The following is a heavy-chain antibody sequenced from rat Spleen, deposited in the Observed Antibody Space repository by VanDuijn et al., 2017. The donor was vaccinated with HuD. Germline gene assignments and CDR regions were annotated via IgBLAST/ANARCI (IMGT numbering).Heavy chain of an antibody. CDR3: ARDENGYVNQWFAY. Sequence: QVQLKESGPGLVQPSQTLSLTCTVSGFSLTSNGVSWVRQPPGEGLEWIAAISSGGDTYYNSALKSRLSISKDTSTSQVFLKMNSLQTEDTATYYCARDENGYVNQWFAYWGQGTLVTVSS. J-gene: IGHJ3*01. D-gene: IGHD1-4*01. CDR1: GFSLTSNG. V-gene: IGHV2S12*01. CDR2: ISSGGDT.